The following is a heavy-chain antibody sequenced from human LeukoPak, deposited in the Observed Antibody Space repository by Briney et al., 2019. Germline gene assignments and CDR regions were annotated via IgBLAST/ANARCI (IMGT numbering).Heavy chain of an antibody. V-gene: IGHV3-30-3*01. CDR3: ARDLTLGKPDYFDH. D-gene: IGHD7-27*01. J-gene: IGHJ4*02. Sequence: PGGSLRLSCVASGFSFINYDIHWVRQAPGRGLEWVAVTSLDGSNKLYTDTVRGRFIISRDNSKNTVYLQMDSLRAEDTAVYYCARDLTLGKPDYFDHWGQGTLVTVSS. CDR1: GFSFINYD. CDR2: TSLDGSNK.